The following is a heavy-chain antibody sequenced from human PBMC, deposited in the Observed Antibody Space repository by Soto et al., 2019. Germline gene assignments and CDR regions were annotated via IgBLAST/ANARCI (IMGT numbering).Heavy chain of an antibody. CDR1: GFTFSSYS. D-gene: IGHD3-3*01. CDR3: ARAGTIFGVVAAAFDI. CDR2: ISSSSSTI. J-gene: IGHJ3*02. Sequence: EVQLVESGGGLVQPGGSLRLSCAASGFTFSSYSMNWVRQAPGKGLEWVSYISSSSSTIYYADSVKGRFTISRDNAKNSLYLHMNSLRAEDTAVYYCARAGTIFGVVAAAFDIWGQGTMVTVSS. V-gene: IGHV3-48*01.